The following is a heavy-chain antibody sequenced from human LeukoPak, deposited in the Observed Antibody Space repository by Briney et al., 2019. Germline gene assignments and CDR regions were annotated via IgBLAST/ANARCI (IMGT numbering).Heavy chain of an antibody. CDR2: IYTTGST. J-gene: IGHJ3*02. Sequence: PSETLSLTCAVSGGSISNYYRSWIRQPAGKGLEWIWRIYTTGSTIYNHSLKSRVAMSVDTSENQFSLKLTSVTAADTALYSCARDYSLGTTNALDIWGQGKMVTASS. D-gene: IGHD1-7*01. CDR1: GGSISNYY. V-gene: IGHV4-4*07. CDR3: ARDYSLGTTNALDI.